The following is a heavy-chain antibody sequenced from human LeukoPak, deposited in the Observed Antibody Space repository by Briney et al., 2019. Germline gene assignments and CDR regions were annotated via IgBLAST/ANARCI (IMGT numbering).Heavy chain of an antibody. J-gene: IGHJ6*02. CDR2: ISWNSGSI. Sequence: PGGSLRLSCAASGFTFSNYWMHWVRQAPGKGLEWVSGISWNSGSIGYADSVKGRFTISRDNAKNSLYLQMNSLRAEDTALYYCAKDSSHYYGSGSYRSYYGMDVWGQGTTVTVSS. D-gene: IGHD3-10*01. CDR1: GFTFSNYW. CDR3: AKDSSHYYGSGSYRSYYGMDV. V-gene: IGHV3-9*01.